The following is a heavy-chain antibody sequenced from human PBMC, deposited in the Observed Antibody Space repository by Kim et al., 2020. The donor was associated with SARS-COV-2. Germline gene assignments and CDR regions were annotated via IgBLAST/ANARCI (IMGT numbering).Heavy chain of an antibody. J-gene: IGHJ4*02. CDR3: ARAKYSSGWSFDY. D-gene: IGHD6-19*01. Sequence: YNPSLKSRVTISVDKSKNQFSLKLSSVTAADTAVYYCARAKYSSGWSFDYWGQGTLVTVSS. V-gene: IGHV4-4*02.